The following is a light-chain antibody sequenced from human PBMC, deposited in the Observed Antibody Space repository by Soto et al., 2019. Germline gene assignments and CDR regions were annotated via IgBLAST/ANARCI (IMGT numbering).Light chain of an antibody. CDR3: SSYTGSSTLLV. CDR2: DVN. V-gene: IGLV2-14*03. Sequence: QSALTQPASVSGSPGQSITISCTGTSSDVGGYNYVSWYQHHPGKAPKLKIYDVNNRPSGVSNRFSGSKSGNTASLTISGLQAEDEADYYCSSYTGSSTLLVFGGGTKVTVL. J-gene: IGLJ2*01. CDR1: SSDVGGYNY.